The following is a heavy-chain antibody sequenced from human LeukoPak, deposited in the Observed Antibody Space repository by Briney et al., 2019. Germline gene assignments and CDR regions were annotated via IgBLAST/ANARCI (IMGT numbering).Heavy chain of an antibody. CDR3: ARGGNYYYYMDV. J-gene: IGHJ6*03. Sequence: PGGSLRLSCAASGFTFSSYSMNWVRQAPGKGLEWVSSISSSSSSYIYYADSVKGRFTISRDNSKNTLYLQMNSLRAEDTAVYYCARGGNYYYYMDVWGKGATVTVSS. D-gene: IGHD3-16*01. V-gene: IGHV3-21*01. CDR2: ISSSSSSYI. CDR1: GFTFSSYS.